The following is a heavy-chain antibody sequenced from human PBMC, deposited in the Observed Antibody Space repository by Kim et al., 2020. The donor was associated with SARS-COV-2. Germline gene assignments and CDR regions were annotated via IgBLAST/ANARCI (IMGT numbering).Heavy chain of an antibody. V-gene: IGHV4-59*09. CDR3: ARGAEYSSSGGAFDI. Sequence: PPLKSRCTISVDTSKNQFCLKRSSVTAADTGVYYCARGAEYSSSGGAFDIWGQGTMVTVSS. D-gene: IGHD6-6*01. J-gene: IGHJ3*02.